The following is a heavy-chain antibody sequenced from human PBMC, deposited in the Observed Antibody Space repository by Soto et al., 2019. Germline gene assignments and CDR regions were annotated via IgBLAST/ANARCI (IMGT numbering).Heavy chain of an antibody. CDR3: ERVVGSGSYYLYGMDV. Sequence: QVQLVESGGGVVQPGRSLRLSFAASGFTFSSYAMHLVRQAPGKGLEWVAVISYDGSNKYYADYVNGLFTISRDKSKHTLYLQMNCLRAEDTAVYYLERVVGSGSYYLYGMDVWGQGTTVTVSS. J-gene: IGHJ6*02. CDR1: GFTFSSYA. V-gene: IGHV3-30-3*01. D-gene: IGHD3-10*01. CDR2: ISYDGSNK.